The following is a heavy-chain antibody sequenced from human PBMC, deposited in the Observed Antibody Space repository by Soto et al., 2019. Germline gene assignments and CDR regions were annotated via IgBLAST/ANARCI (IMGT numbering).Heavy chain of an antibody. CDR1: GFTFSIFA. D-gene: IGHD7-27*01. Sequence: GGSLRLSCAASGFTFSIFAMSWVRQSPGKGLEWVSTISGSGGSTYYADAVKGRFTISRDNSMGALYLQMKSLRVEDTAIYYCAKEVSLGSTVDLGYWGQGALVTVSS. J-gene: IGHJ4*02. CDR3: AKEVSLGSTVDLGY. V-gene: IGHV3-23*01. CDR2: ISGSGGST.